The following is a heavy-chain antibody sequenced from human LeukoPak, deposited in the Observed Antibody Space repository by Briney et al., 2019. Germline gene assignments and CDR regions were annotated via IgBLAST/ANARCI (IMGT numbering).Heavy chain of an antibody. V-gene: IGHV4-34*01. J-gene: IGHJ3*02. Sequence: NPSETLSLTCAVYGGSFSGYYWSWIRQPPGKGPEWIGEINHSGSTNYNPSLKSRVTISVDTSKNQFSLKLSSVTAADTAVYYCARGRPFDIWGQGTTVTVSS. CDR2: INHSGST. CDR1: GGSFSGYY. CDR3: ARGRPFDI.